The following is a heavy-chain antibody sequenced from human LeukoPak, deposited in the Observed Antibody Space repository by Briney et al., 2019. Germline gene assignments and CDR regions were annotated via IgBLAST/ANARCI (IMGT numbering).Heavy chain of an antibody. CDR1: GYTFIGYH. Sequence: ASVKVSCKASGYTFIGYHMHWVRQAPGQGLEWMGWINPSSGGTNYAQKFQGRVTMTRDTSISTAYMELSRLISDDTAVYYCARDYDSSGYQPPDYWGQGTLVTVSS. CDR3: ARDYDSSGYQPPDY. J-gene: IGHJ4*02. D-gene: IGHD3-22*01. V-gene: IGHV1-2*02. CDR2: INPSSGGT.